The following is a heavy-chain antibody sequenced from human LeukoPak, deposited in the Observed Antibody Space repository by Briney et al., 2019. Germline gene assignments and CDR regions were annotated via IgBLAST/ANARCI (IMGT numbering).Heavy chain of an antibody. CDR3: ARASYDFWSGYYTQGFDP. Sequence: SETLSLTCAVYGGSFSGYYWSWIRQPPGKGLEWIGEINHSGSTNYNPSLKSRVTISVDTSKNQFSLKLSSVTAADTAVYYCARASYDFWSGYYTQGFDPWGQGALVTVSS. J-gene: IGHJ5*02. CDR2: INHSGST. CDR1: GGSFSGYY. V-gene: IGHV4-34*01. D-gene: IGHD3-3*01.